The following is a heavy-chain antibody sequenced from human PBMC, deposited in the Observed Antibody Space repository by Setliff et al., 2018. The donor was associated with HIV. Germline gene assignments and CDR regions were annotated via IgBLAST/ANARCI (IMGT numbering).Heavy chain of an antibody. D-gene: IGHD3-22*01. V-gene: IGHV4-4*07. CDR2: IYTSGST. CDR1: GDSMNDYY. J-gene: IGHJ6*03. CDR3: ARGGRTYYYDSSGYYRHYYYMDV. Sequence: PSETLSLTCTVSGDSMNDYYWTWIRQPAGKGLEWIGRIYTSGSTNYNPSLKSRVTISVDTSKNQFSLKLTSVTAADTAVYYCARGGRTYYYDSSGYYRHYYYMDVWGKGTKVTVSS.